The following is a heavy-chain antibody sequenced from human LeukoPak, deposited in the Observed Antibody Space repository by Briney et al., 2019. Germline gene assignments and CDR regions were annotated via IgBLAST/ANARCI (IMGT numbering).Heavy chain of an antibody. CDR1: GGSFSGYY. CDR3: ARHKVRGVITRGLNWFDP. Sequence: SETLSLTCAVYGGSFSGYYWSWIRQPPGKGLEWIGEINHSGSTNYNPSLKSRVTISVDTSKNQFSLKLSSVTAADTAVYYCARHKVRGVITRGLNWFDPWGQGTLVTVFS. CDR2: INHSGST. D-gene: IGHD3-10*01. J-gene: IGHJ5*02. V-gene: IGHV4-34*01.